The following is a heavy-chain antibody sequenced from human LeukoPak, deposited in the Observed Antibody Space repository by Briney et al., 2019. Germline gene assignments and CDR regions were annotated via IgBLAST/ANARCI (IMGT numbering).Heavy chain of an antibody. Sequence: PGGSLRRSCAVSGFTVSRNYMSWVRQAPGKGLEWVSVIYSGGSTDYADSVKGRFTISRDNSKNTVYLQMNSLRAEDTAVYYCATTGLLGDIPWGQGTLVTVSS. J-gene: IGHJ5*02. D-gene: IGHD2-21*01. V-gene: IGHV3-53*01. CDR3: ATTGLLGDIP. CDR2: IYSGGST. CDR1: GFTVSRNY.